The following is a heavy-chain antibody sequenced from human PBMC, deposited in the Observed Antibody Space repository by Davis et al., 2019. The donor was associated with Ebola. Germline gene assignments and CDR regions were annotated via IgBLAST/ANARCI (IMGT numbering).Heavy chain of an antibody. J-gene: IGHJ4*02. CDR1: GFTFRTYA. CDR3: AKDFSWLQSDLDY. Sequence: PGGSLRLSCTASGFTFRTYAMHWVRQAPGKGLEWVATLLYDSNKQFYSDFVKGRFTVSRDNSENTLYLQMNSLRTEDTAVYYCAKDFSWLQSDLDYWGQGTLVTVSS. D-gene: IGHD5-12*01. CDR2: LLYDSNKQ. V-gene: IGHV3-30*04.